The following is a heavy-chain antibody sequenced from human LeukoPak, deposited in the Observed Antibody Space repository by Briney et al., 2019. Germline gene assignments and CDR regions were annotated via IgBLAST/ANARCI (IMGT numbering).Heavy chain of an antibody. Sequence: NPGGSLRLSCAASGFTLSSYYMNWVRQAPGKGLEWVSSISSSRSYIYYADSVKGRFTISRDNAKNSLYLQMNSLRAEDTAVYYCAKVANRGWGDAFDIWGQGTMVTVSS. V-gene: IGHV3-21*01. J-gene: IGHJ3*02. CDR1: GFTLSSYY. CDR3: AKVANRGWGDAFDI. CDR2: ISSSRSYI. D-gene: IGHD3-10*01.